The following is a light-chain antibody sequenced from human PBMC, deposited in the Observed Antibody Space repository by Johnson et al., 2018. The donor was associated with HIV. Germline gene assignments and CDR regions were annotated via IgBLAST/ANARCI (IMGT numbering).Light chain of an antibody. CDR3: GTWDSSLSAGDV. V-gene: IGLV1-51*01. Sequence: QSVLTQPPSVSAAPGQKVSISCSGSSSNIGNGYVSWYQQLPGTAPKLLIYDNNKRPSGIPDRFSGSKSGTSATLGITGLQTGDEADYYCGTWDSSLSAGDVFGTGTKVPGL. CDR2: DNN. CDR1: SSNIGNGY. J-gene: IGLJ1*01.